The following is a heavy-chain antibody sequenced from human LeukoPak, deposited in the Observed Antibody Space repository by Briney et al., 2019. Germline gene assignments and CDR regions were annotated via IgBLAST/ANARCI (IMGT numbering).Heavy chain of an antibody. V-gene: IGHV3-21*06. CDR3: ARGSSNAKTGTRVGGMGL. CDR1: GFIFGNFG. Sequence: GGSLRLSCATSGFIFGNFGMNWVRQAPGKGLEWVSYTSTSSNYIHYGDSVKGRFTISRDNANNSLYLQMDSLRPEDSGTYFCARGSSNAKTGTRVGGMGLWGQGIAVAVS. CDR2: TSTSSNYI. J-gene: IGHJ6*02. D-gene: IGHD1-1*01.